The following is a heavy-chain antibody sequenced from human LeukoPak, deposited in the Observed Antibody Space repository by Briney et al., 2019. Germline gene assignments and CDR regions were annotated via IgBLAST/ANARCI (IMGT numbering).Heavy chain of an antibody. D-gene: IGHD4-17*01. Sequence: GGSLRLSCAASGFTFSSYAMHWVRQAPGKGLEWVSGISWNSGSIGYADSVKGRFTISRDNAKNSLYLQMNSLRAEDTALYYCAKASYGDNYFDYWGQGTLVTVSS. CDR1: GFTFSSYA. CDR3: AKASYGDNYFDY. V-gene: IGHV3-9*01. J-gene: IGHJ4*02. CDR2: ISWNSGSI.